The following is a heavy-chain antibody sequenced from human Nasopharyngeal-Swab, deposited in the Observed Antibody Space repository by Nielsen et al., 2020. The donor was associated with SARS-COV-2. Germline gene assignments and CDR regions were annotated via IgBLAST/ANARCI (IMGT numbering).Heavy chain of an antibody. V-gene: IGHV4-39*01. J-gene: IGHJ4*02. CDR3: ARARSYGSGRNPKGGGNFDY. D-gene: IGHD3-10*01. CDR2: IYYSGST. Sequence: WIRQPPGKGLEWIGSIYYSGSTYYNPSLKSRVTISVDTSKNQCSLKLSSETAADTAVYYCARARSYGSGRNPKGGGNFDYWGQGTLVTVSS.